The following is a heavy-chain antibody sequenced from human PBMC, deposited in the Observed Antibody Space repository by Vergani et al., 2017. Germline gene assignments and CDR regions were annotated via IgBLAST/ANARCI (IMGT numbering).Heavy chain of an antibody. CDR2: INHSGST. D-gene: IGHD3-22*01. J-gene: IGHJ5*02. V-gene: IGHV4-34*01. CDR1: GGSFSGYY. Sequence: QVQLQQWGAGLLKPSETLSLTCAVYGGSFSGYYWSWIRQPPGKGLEWIGEINHSGSTNYNPSLKSRVTISVDTSKNQVALKLSSVTAADTAVYYCARGVTMIVVVIPHSWFDPWGQGTLVTVSS. CDR3: ARGVTMIVVVIPHSWFDP.